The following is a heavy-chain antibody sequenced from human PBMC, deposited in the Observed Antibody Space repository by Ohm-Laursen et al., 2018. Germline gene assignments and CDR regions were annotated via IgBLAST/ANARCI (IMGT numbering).Heavy chain of an antibody. V-gene: IGHV4-59*04. CDR2: IYYSGST. J-gene: IGHJ3*02. CDR3: ARGDAFDI. Sequence: GTLSLTCTVSVGSISSYYWSWIRQPPGKGLELIGIIYYSGSTYYNPSLKSRVTISVDTSKNQFSLQLNSVTPEDTAVYYCARGDAFDIWGQGTMVTVSS. CDR1: VGSISSYY.